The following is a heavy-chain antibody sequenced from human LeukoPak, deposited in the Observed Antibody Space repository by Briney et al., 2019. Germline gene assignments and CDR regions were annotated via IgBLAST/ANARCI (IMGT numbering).Heavy chain of an antibody. J-gene: IGHJ4*02. V-gene: IGHV4-38-2*01. Sequence: SETLSLTCALSGYSISSGYYWGWIRQPPGKGMEWIGSIYHSGSTYYNPSLKSRVTISVDTSKNQFSLKLSSVTAADTAVYYCARTHFWSGYYVDYWGQGTLVTVSS. CDR1: GYSISSGYY. CDR3: ARTHFWSGYYVDY. CDR2: IYHSGST. D-gene: IGHD3-3*02.